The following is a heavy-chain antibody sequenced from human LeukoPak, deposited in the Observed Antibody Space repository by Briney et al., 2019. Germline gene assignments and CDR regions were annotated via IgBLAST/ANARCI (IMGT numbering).Heavy chain of an antibody. CDR1: GFTFSSYG. CDR2: ISYDGSNK. Sequence: PGGSLRLSCAASGFTFSSYGMHWVRQAPGKGLEWVAVISYDGSNKYYADSVKGRFTISRDNSKNTLYLQMNSLRAEDTAVYYCAKGKARGIQLWSGLDYWGQGTLVTVSS. D-gene: IGHD5-18*01. J-gene: IGHJ4*02. V-gene: IGHV3-30*18. CDR3: AKGKARGIQLWSGLDY.